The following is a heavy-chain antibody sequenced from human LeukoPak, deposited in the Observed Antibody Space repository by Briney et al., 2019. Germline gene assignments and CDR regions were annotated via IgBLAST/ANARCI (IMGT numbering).Heavy chain of an antibody. J-gene: IGHJ6*02. Sequence: GGSLRLSCAASGFTFSSHAMGWVRQAPGKGLEWVSSFTGSGGSTYYGDSVKGRFTISRDNSKNTLYLQMNSLRAEDTAVYYCAKDGGGSLEWLPPMDVWGQGTTVTVSS. V-gene: IGHV3-23*01. CDR2: FTGSGGST. CDR3: AKDGGGSLEWLPPMDV. CDR1: GFTFSSHA. D-gene: IGHD3-3*01.